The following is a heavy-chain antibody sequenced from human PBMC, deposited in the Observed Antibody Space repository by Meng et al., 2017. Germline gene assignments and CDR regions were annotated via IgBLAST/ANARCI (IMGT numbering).Heavy chain of an antibody. CDR2: IITKTNNYAT. CDR1: GFIFSGSD. CDR3: TVYITGHI. Sequence: GESLKISCAASGFIFSGSDIHWVRQASGKGLEWVGCIITKTNNYATAYAASVKGRFTISRDDSLTTAYLQMNSLRSEDTALYYCTVYITGHIWGRGTMVTVSS. V-gene: IGHV3-73*01. D-gene: IGHD6-19*01. J-gene: IGHJ3*02.